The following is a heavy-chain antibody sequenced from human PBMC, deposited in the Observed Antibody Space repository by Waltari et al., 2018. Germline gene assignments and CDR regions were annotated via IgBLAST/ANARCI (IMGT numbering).Heavy chain of an antibody. CDR2: IYYSGST. Sequence: QVQLQESGPGLVKPSETLSLTCTVSGGSISSHYWSWIRQPPGKGLEWIGYIYYSGSTNYNPSLKSRVTISVDTSKNQCALKLSSVTAADTAVYYCARVREQWLVYFDYWGQGTLVTVSS. V-gene: IGHV4-59*11. CDR1: GGSISSHY. D-gene: IGHD6-19*01. J-gene: IGHJ4*02. CDR3: ARVREQWLVYFDY.